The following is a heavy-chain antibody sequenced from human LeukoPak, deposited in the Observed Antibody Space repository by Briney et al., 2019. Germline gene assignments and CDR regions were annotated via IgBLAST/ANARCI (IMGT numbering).Heavy chain of an antibody. D-gene: IGHD3-22*01. CDR2: IIPIFGTA. CDR3: ARDYYYDSSGYHYYNWFDP. V-gene: IGHV1-69*13. Sequence: GASVKVSCKASGGTFISYAISWVRQAPGQGLEWMGGIIPIFGTANYAQKFQGRVTITADESTSTAYMELSSLRSEDTAVYYCARDYYYDSSGYHYYNWFDPWGQGTLVTVSS. J-gene: IGHJ5*02. CDR1: GGTFISYA.